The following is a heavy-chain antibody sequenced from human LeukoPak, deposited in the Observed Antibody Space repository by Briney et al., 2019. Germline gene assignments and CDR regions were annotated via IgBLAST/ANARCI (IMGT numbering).Heavy chain of an antibody. Sequence: PGGSLRLSCAPSGFIISSFDMHWVRQAPGEGLEWVASIRYDASDKYYADSVKGRFTVSRDNSINTLYLQMNNLRDEDTAVYYCAKDPPCSGGTCYGYFESWGQGTLVTVSS. CDR1: GFIISSFD. CDR2: IRYDASDK. J-gene: IGHJ4*02. CDR3: AKDPPCSGGTCYGYFES. V-gene: IGHV3-30*02. D-gene: IGHD2-15*01.